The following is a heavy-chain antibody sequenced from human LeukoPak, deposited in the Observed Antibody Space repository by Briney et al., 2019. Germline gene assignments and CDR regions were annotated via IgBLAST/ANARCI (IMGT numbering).Heavy chain of an antibody. J-gene: IGHJ4*02. CDR2: IYYIGST. D-gene: IGHD6-19*01. Sequence: PSDYVSRTCTVYGYSSSSHSYFWRWIRQPPVKGLEWIGNIYYIGSTYYNQSLKSRVTISVATSTNQFSLKLGSVTAADTAVYYCAKTLPYSGGWRATFDFWGQGTLVTVSS. CDR3: AKTLPYSGGWRATFDF. CDR1: GYSSSSHSYF. V-gene: IGHV4-39*01.